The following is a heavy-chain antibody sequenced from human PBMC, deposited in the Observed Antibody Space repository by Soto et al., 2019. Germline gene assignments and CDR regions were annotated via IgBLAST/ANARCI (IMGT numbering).Heavy chain of an antibody. CDR3: ARAGFYGDYYYYGMDV. CDR2: INAGNGNT. D-gene: IGHD3-10*01. CDR1: GYTFTSYA. J-gene: IGHJ6*02. Sequence: QVQLVQSGAEEKKPGASVKVSCKASGYTFTSYAMHWVRQAPGQRREWMGWINAGNGNTKYSQKFQGRVTITRDTSASTAYMELSSLRSEDTAVYYCARAGFYGDYYYYGMDVWGQGTTVTVSS. V-gene: IGHV1-3*05.